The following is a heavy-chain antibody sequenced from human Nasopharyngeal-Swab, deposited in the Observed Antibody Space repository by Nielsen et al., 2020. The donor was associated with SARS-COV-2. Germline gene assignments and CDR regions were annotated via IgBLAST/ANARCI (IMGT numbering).Heavy chain of an antibody. Sequence: GGSLRLSCAASGFTFSDNWMHWVRQGPGKGLVWVSRINSDGSTTNYADSVKGRFTISRDNAKNTLYLQMNSLRAEDTAVYYCARGRDFDASAPYYYGVDVWGLGTTVTVSS. V-gene: IGHV3-74*01. CDR1: GFTFSDNW. D-gene: IGHD3-9*01. J-gene: IGHJ6*02. CDR3: ARGRDFDASAPYYYGVDV. CDR2: INSDGSTT.